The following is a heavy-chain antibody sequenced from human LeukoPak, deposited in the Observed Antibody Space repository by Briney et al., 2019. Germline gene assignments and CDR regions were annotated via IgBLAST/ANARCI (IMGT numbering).Heavy chain of an antibody. CDR1: GFILSSYA. J-gene: IGHJ1*01. CDR3: AKTRNGYTTEYLQH. CDR2: ISSPGGNT. V-gene: IGHV3-23*01. D-gene: IGHD5-12*01. Sequence: GGSLRLSCTSSGFILSSYAMSWVRQAPGKGLEWVSGISSPGGNTYFADSVKGRFTISRDNSKNLVYLQMNSLRAEDTAVYYCAKTRNGYTTEYLQHWGQGTLVTVSS.